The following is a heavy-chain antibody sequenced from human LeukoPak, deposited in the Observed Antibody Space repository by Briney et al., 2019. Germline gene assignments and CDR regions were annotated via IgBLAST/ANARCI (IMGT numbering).Heavy chain of an antibody. D-gene: IGHD3-9*01. V-gene: IGHV1-69*13. CDR2: IIPIFGTA. CDR1: GGTFSSYA. J-gene: IGHJ4*02. Sequence: GASVKVSFKASGGTFSSYAISWVRQAPGQGLEWMGGIIPIFGTANYAQKFQGRVTITADQSTSTAYMELSSLRSEDTAVYYCARGGGVDILTGFQYWGQGTLVTVSS. CDR3: ARGGGVDILTGFQY.